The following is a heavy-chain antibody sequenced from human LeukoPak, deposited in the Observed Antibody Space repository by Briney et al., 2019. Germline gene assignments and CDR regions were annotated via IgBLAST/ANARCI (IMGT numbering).Heavy chain of an antibody. Sequence: SETLSLTCTVSGGSISSYYWSWIRQPPGKRLEWIGYIYTSGSTNYNPSLKSRVTISVDTSKNQFSLKLSSVTAADTAVYYCARDGLNHYDSSGYLNWFDPWGQGTLVTVSS. CDR3: ARDGLNHYDSSGYLNWFDP. CDR1: GGSISSYY. V-gene: IGHV4-4*09. J-gene: IGHJ5*02. D-gene: IGHD3-22*01. CDR2: IYTSGST.